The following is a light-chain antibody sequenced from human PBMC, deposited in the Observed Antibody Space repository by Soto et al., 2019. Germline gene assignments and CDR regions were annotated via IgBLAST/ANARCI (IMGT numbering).Light chain of an antibody. CDR3: QKYTSAGSLS. J-gene: IGKJ4*01. CDR2: ASS. V-gene: IGKV1-27*01. CDR1: QGFSNY. Sequence: DIQMTQSPSSLSASVGDRVTITCRASQGFSNYLAWYQQKPGKVPKLLIYASSTLQSGVPSRFSGSGSGTDFTLNISSLRPEDVAAYYCQKYTSAGSLSFGGGTKRVFK.